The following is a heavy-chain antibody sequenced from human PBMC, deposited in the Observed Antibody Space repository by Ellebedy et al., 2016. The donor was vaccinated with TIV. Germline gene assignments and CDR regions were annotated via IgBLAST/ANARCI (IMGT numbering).Heavy chain of an antibody. J-gene: IGHJ5*02. V-gene: IGHV4-4*07. Sequence: SETLSLTCTVSGESFPGYHWPWIPPSAGKALEWIGRIYANGTTMYSPSLKSRISMSVDTSRSQFSLKLTSVTAADTAVYYCARGGGDYVRWLDPWGQGTLIAVSS. CDR3: ARGGGDYVRWLDP. CDR2: IYANGTT. D-gene: IGHD4-17*01. CDR1: GESFPGYH.